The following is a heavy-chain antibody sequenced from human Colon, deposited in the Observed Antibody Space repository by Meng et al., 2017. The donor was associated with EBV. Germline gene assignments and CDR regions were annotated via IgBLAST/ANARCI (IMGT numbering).Heavy chain of an antibody. CDR3: VISSHN. CDR1: GGSIPSTSSY. J-gene: IGHJ4*02. CDR2: IYYRGST. V-gene: IGHV4-39*07. Sequence: LHVQEAGPVMVQSSETLSHTCNISGGSIPSTSSYWGWGRQPPGKGLEWIGSIYYRGSTNYNPSLKSRISMSVDMSKNQFSLKVNSVTAADTAIYYCVISSHNWGQGTLVTVSS. D-gene: IGHD3-3*02.